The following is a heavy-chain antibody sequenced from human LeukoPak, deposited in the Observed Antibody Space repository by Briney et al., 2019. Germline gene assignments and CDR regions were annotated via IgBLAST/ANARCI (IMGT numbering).Heavy chain of an antibody. J-gene: IGHJ4*02. Sequence: SETLSLTCAVYGGSFSGYYWSWIRQPPGKGLEWIGEINHSGSTNYNPSLKSRVTISVDTSKNQFPLKLSSVTAADTAVYYCARSARYSYGYVGHFDYWGQGTLVTVSS. CDR3: ARSARYSYGYVGHFDY. CDR1: GGSFSGYY. V-gene: IGHV4-34*01. CDR2: INHSGST. D-gene: IGHD5-18*01.